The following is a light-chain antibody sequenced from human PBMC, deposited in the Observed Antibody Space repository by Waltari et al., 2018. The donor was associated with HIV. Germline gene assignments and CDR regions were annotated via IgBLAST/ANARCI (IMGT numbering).Light chain of an antibody. CDR3: EAWDDSVTGPV. Sequence: QSVLTQPPSASGTPGQRVTLSCSGISSNFATTTVIWYQQLPGAPPRPLLCVHHQRPSGVPDRFSGSKSATSASLVISDLHSDDEGTYYCEAWDDSVTGPVFGGGTKLTVL. CDR1: SSNFATTT. V-gene: IGLV1-44*01. J-gene: IGLJ3*02. CDR2: VHH.